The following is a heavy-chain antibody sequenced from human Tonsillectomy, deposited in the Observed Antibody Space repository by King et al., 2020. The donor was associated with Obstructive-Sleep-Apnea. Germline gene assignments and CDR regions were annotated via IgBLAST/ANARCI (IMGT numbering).Heavy chain of an antibody. V-gene: IGHV1-46*01. CDR1: GYTFTSYF. CDR3: AREWDLGYCSGGSCYSHDY. Sequence: VQLVQSGAEVKKPGASVKVSCKASGYTFTSYFMHWVRQAPGQGLEWMGIINPSGGSTTYAQKFQGRVTMTRDTSTATVYMELSSLRSEDTAVYYCAREWDLGYCSGGSCYSHDYWGQGTLVTVSS. D-gene: IGHD2-15*01. J-gene: IGHJ4*02. CDR2: INPSGGST.